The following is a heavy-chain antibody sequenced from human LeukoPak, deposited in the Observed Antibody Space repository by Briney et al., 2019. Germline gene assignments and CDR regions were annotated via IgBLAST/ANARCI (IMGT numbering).Heavy chain of an antibody. D-gene: IGHD3-9*01. Sequence: GESLQISCQGSGYSFTNYWIGWVRQMPGKGLEWMGIIYPGDSDTRYSPSFQGQITISADKSISTAYLQWSSLKASDTAMYYCARREYFDYYDYWGQGALATVSS. CDR3: ARREYFDYYDY. CDR1: GYSFTNYW. CDR2: IYPGDSDT. J-gene: IGHJ4*02. V-gene: IGHV5-51*01.